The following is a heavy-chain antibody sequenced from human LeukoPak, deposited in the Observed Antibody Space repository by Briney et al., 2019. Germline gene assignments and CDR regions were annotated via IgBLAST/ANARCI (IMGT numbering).Heavy chain of an antibody. Sequence: PSETLSLTCTVSGGSISSYYWSWIRQPPGKGLEWIGYIYYSGSTNYNPSLKSRVTISVDTSKNQFSLKLSSVTAADTAVYYCARVPYCSSTSCYEPYYGMDVWGHGTTVTVSS. D-gene: IGHD2-2*01. CDR3: ARVPYCSSTSCYEPYYGMDV. CDR2: IYYSGST. J-gene: IGHJ6*02. CDR1: GGSISSYY. V-gene: IGHV4-59*01.